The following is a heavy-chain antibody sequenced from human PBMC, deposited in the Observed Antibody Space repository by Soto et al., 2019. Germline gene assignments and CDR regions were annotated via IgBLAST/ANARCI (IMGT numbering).Heavy chain of an antibody. V-gene: IGHV4-61*01. CDR1: GGSVSSGSYY. J-gene: IGHJ6*02. CDR2: IYYSGST. Sequence: QVQLQESGPGLVKPSETLSLTCTVSGGSVSSGSYYWSWIRQPPGKGLEWIGYIYYSGSTNYNPSLKSRVTISVDTSKNQFSLKLSSVTAADTAVYYCARDSGYSSYYYYGMDVWGQGTTVTVSS. D-gene: IGHD6-13*01. CDR3: ARDSGYSSYYYYGMDV.